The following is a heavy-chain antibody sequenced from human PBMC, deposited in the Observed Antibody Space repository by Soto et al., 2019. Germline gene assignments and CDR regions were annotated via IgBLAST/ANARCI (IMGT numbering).Heavy chain of an antibody. CDR2: INHSGST. D-gene: IGHD6-19*01. V-gene: IGHV4-34*01. Sequence: QVQLQQWGAGLLKPSETLSLTCAVYGGSFSGYYWSWIRQPPGKGLEWIGEINHSGSTNYNPSLKSRVTISVDTSKNQFSLKLSSVTAAATAVYYCARGLIDSSGGYYFDYWGQGTLVTVSS. CDR1: GGSFSGYY. CDR3: ARGLIDSSGGYYFDY. J-gene: IGHJ4*02.